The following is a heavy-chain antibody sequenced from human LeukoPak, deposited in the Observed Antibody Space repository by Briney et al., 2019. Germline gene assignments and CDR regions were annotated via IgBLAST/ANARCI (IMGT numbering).Heavy chain of an antibody. CDR1: GDSISSRTYY. CDR3: ARLYSGTRPPDY. CDR2: IYYSGRT. Sequence: SETLSLTCTVAGDSISSRTYYWGWIRQPPGKGLEWIGSIYYSGRTYYNPSLKSRFALSVDTSKSRISLKLISVTAAGTAVYYCARLYSGTRPPDYWGQGTLVTVSS. D-gene: IGHD3-10*01. J-gene: IGHJ4*02. V-gene: IGHV4-39*01.